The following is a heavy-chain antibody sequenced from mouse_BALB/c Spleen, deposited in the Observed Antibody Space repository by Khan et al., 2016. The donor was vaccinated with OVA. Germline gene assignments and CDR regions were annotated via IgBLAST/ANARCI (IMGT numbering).Heavy chain of an antibody. D-gene: IGHD2-14*01. CDR1: GYGFSNYL. J-gene: IGHJ3*01. CDR2: IYPGDGNT. Sequence: VQLKQSGAELVRPGSSVKISCKASGYGFSNYLMNWVKQGPGQGLEWIGQIYPGDGNTNYNGKFKDKATLTVDKSYSTAYMQLSSLTSGEYAVDFCARCGYDYFDYWGQGTLVTVSA. CDR3: ARCGYDYFDY. V-gene: IGHV1-80*01.